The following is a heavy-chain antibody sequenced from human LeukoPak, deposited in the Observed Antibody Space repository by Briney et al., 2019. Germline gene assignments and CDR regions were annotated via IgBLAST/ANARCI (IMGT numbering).Heavy chain of an antibody. J-gene: IGHJ6*02. Sequence: SETLSLTCTVSGGXISTYYWSWIRQPPGKGLEWIGYISLSGSTNYNPSLKSRVTTSVDTSKNQFSLKLTSVTAADTAVYYCARDTYYYGMDVWGQGTTVTVSS. CDR3: ARDTYYYGMDV. CDR1: GGXISTYY. CDR2: ISLSGST. V-gene: IGHV4-4*08.